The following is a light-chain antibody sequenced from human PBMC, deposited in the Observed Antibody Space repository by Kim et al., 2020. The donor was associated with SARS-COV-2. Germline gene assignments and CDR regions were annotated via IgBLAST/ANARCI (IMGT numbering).Light chain of an antibody. V-gene: IGKV1-5*01. CDR1: QSISSW. CDR3: QQYNSYLRT. J-gene: IGKJ1*01. CDR2: DAS. Sequence: GDRVTITCRASQSISSWLAWYQQKPGKAPKLLIYDASSLESGVPSRFSGSGSGTEFTLTISSLQPDDFATYYCQQYNSYLRTFGQGTKLEI.